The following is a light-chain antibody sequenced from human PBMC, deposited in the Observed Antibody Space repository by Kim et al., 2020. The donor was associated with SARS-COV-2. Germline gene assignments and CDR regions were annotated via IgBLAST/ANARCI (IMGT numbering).Light chain of an antibody. CDR3: NSRDSSGNHWV. J-gene: IGLJ3*02. V-gene: IGLV3-19*01. CDR2: GKN. Sequence: AFGQTGRITGQGDSLRSFYAIWYQQKPGQAPVLVIDGKNNRPSGIPDRFSGSSSGNTASLTITGAQAEDEADYYCNSRDSSGNHWVFGGGTQLTVL. CDR1: SLRSFY.